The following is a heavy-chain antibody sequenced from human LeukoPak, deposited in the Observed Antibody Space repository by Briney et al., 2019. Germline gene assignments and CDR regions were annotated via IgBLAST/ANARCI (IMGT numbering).Heavy chain of an antibody. J-gene: IGHJ4*02. D-gene: IGHD5-24*01. CDR1: GFTFSSYW. CDR3: AKGRWLQRPRGFDY. Sequence: TGGSLRLSCAASGFTFSSYWMSWVRQAPGKGLEWVSAISGSGGSTYYADSVKGRFTISRDNSKNTLYLQMNSLRAEDTAVYYCAKGRWLQRPRGFDYWGQGTLVTVSS. CDR2: ISGSGGST. V-gene: IGHV3-23*01.